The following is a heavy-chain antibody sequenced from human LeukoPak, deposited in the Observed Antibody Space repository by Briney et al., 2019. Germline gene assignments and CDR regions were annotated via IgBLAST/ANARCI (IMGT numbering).Heavy chain of an antibody. CDR2: IYYSGST. CDR1: GGSISSSSYY. V-gene: IGHV4-39*01. D-gene: IGHD3-10*01. CDR3: ASTTSITMVRGVINY. Sequence: SETLSLTCTVSGGSISSSSYYWGWIRQPPGKGLEWIGSIYYSGSTYYNPSLKSRVTISVDTSKNQFSLKLSSVTAADTAVYYCASTTSITMVRGVINYWGQGTLVTVSS. J-gene: IGHJ4*02.